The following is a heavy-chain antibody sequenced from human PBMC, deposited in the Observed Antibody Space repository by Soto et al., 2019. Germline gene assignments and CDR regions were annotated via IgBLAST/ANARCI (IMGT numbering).Heavy chain of an antibody. CDR2: IYHSGST. CDR3: ARGPPFGY. J-gene: IGHJ4*02. CDR1: GGSISSGGYN. Sequence: QLQLQESGSGLVKPSQTLYLTCAVSGGSISSGGYNWGWLRQPPGKGLEWIGYIYHSGSTYYNQSLKSRVTISVDRSKNQFSLKLSSVTAADTAFYYCARGPPFGYWGQGTLVTVSS. V-gene: IGHV4-30-2*01. D-gene: IGHD3-10*01.